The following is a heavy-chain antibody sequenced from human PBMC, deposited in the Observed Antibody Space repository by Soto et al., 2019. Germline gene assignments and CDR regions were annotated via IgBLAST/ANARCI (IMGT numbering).Heavy chain of an antibody. D-gene: IGHD3-16*02. Sequence: GGSLRLSCAASGFTFSSYAMHWVRQAPGKGLEWVAVISYDGSNKYYADSVKGRFTISRDNSKNTLYLQMNSLRAEDTAVYYCARDPGELSLYRERIFDYWGQGTLVTVSS. V-gene: IGHV3-30-3*01. J-gene: IGHJ4*02. CDR1: GFTFSSYA. CDR2: ISYDGSNK. CDR3: ARDPGELSLYRERIFDY.